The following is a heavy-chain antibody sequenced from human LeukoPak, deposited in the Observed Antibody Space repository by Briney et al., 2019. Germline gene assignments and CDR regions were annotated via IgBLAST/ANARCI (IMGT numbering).Heavy chain of an antibody. CDR2: ISAYNGNT. CDR3: ARGPQYRSWYLDY. J-gene: IGHJ4*02. D-gene: IGHD6-13*01. Sequence: SVTVSCKSSGYTYTSYGISWVRQAPGQGLEWMGWISAYNGNTNYAQKLQGRVTMTTDTSTSTAYMELRSLRSDDTAVYYCARGPQYRSWYLDYWGQGTLVTVSS. V-gene: IGHV1-18*01. CDR1: GYTYTSYG.